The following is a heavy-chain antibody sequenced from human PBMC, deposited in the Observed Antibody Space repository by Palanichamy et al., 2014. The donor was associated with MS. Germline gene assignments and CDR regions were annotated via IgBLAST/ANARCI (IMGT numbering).Heavy chain of an antibody. CDR2: ISYDGSNK. D-gene: IGHD1-26*01. J-gene: IGHJ4*02. Sequence: QVQLVESGGGVVQPGRSLRLSCAASGFTFSSYAMHWVRQAPGKGLEWVAVISYDGSNKYYADSAKGRFTISRDNSKNTLYLQMNSLRAEDTAVYYCARDNTRVGAPDYWGQGTLVTVSS. CDR3: ARDNTRVGAPDY. CDR1: GFTFSSYA. V-gene: IGHV3-30-3*01.